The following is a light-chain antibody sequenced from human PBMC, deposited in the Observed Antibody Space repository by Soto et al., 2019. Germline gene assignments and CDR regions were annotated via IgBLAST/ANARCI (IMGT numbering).Light chain of an antibody. J-gene: IGKJ2*01. CDR1: QSINSIY. Sequence: EIVLTQSPDTLSLSAGERATLSCRASQSINSIYLAWYQKKPGQAPRLLIYGTSNRATGIPDRFSGSGSGTDFTLIISRLEPDGFAVYYCQYYGGTPYTFGQGTNLEIK. CDR3: QYYGGTPYT. CDR2: GTS. V-gene: IGKV3-20*01.